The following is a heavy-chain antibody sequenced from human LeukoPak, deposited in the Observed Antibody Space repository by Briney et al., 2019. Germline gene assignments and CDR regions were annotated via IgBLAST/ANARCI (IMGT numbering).Heavy chain of an antibody. CDR1: GFTFTNYD. D-gene: IGHD3-10*01. CDR3: AREMAWFGGLMDV. Sequence: GGSLRLSCAASGFTFTNYDMHWVRQAPGKGLEWVAFIRFDGSNNYYAESVKGRFTISRDNAKNSLYLQMNSLRAEDTAVYYCAREMAWFGGLMDVWGKGTTVTISS. V-gene: IGHV3-30*02. J-gene: IGHJ6*04. CDR2: IRFDGSNN.